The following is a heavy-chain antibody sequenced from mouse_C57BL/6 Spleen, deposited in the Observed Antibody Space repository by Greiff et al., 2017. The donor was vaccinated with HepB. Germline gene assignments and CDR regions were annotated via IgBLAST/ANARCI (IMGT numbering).Heavy chain of an antibody. D-gene: IGHD1-1*01. CDR1: GYTFTSYW. CDR3: ARPRYYYGSSVYFDY. V-gene: IGHV1-69*01. CDR2: IGPSDSYT. Sequence: QVQLQQPGAELVMPGASVKLSCKASGYTFTSYWMHWVKQRPGQGLEWIGEIGPSDSYTNYNQKFKGKSTLTVDKSSSTAYMQLSSLTSEDSAVYYCARPRYYYGSSVYFDYWGQGTTLTVSS. J-gene: IGHJ2*01.